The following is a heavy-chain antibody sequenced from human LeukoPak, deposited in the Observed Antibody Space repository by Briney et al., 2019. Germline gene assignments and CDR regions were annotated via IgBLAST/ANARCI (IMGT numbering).Heavy chain of an antibody. J-gene: IGHJ6*04. CDR2: IYYSGST. CDR3: ARDSRVATIQASTGSYGMDV. D-gene: IGHD5-12*01. V-gene: IGHV4-31*03. Sequence: PSQTLSLTCTVSGGSISSGGYYWSWIRQHPGKGLEWIVYIYYSGSTYYNPSLKSRVTISVDTSKNQFSLKLSSVTAADTAVYYCARDSRVATIQASTGSYGMDVWGKGTTVTVSS. CDR1: GGSISSGGYY.